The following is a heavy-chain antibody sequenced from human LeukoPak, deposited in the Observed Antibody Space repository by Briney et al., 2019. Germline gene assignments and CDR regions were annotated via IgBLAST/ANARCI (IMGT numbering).Heavy chain of an antibody. Sequence: GGSLRLSCAASGFTFSSYAMHWVRQAPGKGLEWVALISYDGSNKYYADSVKGRFTISRDNSKNTLFLQMNSLRTEDTAVYYCARDLVTTIVVPYDFWGQGTLVTVSS. V-gene: IGHV3-30-3*01. CDR2: ISYDGSNK. CDR1: GFTFSSYA. CDR3: ARDLVTTIVVPYDF. J-gene: IGHJ4*02. D-gene: IGHD3-22*01.